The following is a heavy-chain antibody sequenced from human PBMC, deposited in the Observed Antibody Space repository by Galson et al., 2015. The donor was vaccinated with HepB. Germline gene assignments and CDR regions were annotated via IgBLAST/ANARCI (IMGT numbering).Heavy chain of an antibody. Sequence: SLRLSCAASGFTFSDYYMSWIRQAPGKGLEWVSYISSSSSYTNYADSVKGRFTISRDNAKNSLYLQMNSLRAEDTAVYYCARDQGCSSGSCYSDFDYWGQGTLVTVSS. CDR2: ISSSSSYT. V-gene: IGHV3-11*06. D-gene: IGHD2-15*01. CDR3: ARDQGCSSGSCYSDFDY. CDR1: GFTFSDYY. J-gene: IGHJ4*02.